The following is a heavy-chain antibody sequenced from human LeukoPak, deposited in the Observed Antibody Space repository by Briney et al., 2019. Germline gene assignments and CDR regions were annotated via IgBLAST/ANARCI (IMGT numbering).Heavy chain of an antibody. CDR2: MNPNSGNT. CDR1: GYTFTNYD. J-gene: IGHJ4*02. V-gene: IGHV1-8*03. D-gene: IGHD1-26*01. CDR3: AGGPSWIGSYYYFDS. Sequence: ASVKVSCKASGYTFTNYDINWVRQATRQGLEWMGWMNPNSGNTGYAQKFQGRVTITRNTSISTAYMELSSLRSEDTAVYYCAGGPSWIGSYYYFDSWGQGTLVTVSS.